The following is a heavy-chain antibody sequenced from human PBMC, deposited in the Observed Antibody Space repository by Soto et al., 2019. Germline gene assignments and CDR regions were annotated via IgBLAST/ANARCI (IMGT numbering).Heavy chain of an antibody. CDR2: IYYSGST. CDR1: GGSISSGGYY. Sequence: QVQLQESGPGLVKPSQTLSLTCTVSGGSISSGGYYWSWIRQHPGKGLEWIGYIYYSGSTYYNPSLQSRVTISVDTSKNQFSLKLSSVTAADTAVYSCARETMVRGEEHDYWGQGTLVTVSS. J-gene: IGHJ4*02. D-gene: IGHD3-10*01. CDR3: ARETMVRGEEHDY. V-gene: IGHV4-31*03.